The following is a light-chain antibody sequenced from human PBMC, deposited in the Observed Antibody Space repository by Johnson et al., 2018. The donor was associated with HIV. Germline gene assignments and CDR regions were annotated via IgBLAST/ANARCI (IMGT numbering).Light chain of an antibody. CDR2: DNN. J-gene: IGLJ1*01. V-gene: IGLV1-51*01. Sequence: QAVLTQPPSVSAAPGQKVTISCSGSSSNIGNNYVSWYQQVTGTAPKPLIYDNNRRPSGIPDRFSGSMSGTSATVGITALQTGDEAGHYCGTGDSSLRTAFFGTGTKVTVL. CDR1: SSNIGNNY. CDR3: GTGDSSLRTAF.